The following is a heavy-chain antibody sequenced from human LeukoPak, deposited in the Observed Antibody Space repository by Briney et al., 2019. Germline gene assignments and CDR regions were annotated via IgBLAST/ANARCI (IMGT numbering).Heavy chain of an antibody. CDR2: INPNSGGT. D-gene: IGHD1-1*01. Sequence: ASVTVSCKASGGTFSSYAISWVRQAPGQGLEWMGRINPNSGGTNYAQKFQGRVTMTRDTSISTAYMELSRLRSDDTAVYYCAREWNDDYYYGMDVWGQGTTVTVS. CDR1: GGTFSSYA. V-gene: IGHV1-2*06. CDR3: AREWNDDYYYGMDV. J-gene: IGHJ6*02.